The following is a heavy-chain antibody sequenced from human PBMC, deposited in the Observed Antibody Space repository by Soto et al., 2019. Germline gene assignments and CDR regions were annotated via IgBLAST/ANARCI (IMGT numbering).Heavy chain of an antibody. D-gene: IGHD2-15*01. V-gene: IGHV3-73*01. CDR3: IRQEYCHSVTCYHDAFDI. CDR2: IRTEANTYAT. CDR1: GFIFSGSA. J-gene: IGHJ3*02. Sequence: EVQLVESGGGLVQPGGSLKLSCAASGFIFSGSAMHWVRQASGKGLGWVGRIRTEANTYATTYAASVKGRFTISRDESKNMAFLQMNSLKTEDTAVYLCIRQEYCHSVTCYHDAFDIRGQGTMVTVSS.